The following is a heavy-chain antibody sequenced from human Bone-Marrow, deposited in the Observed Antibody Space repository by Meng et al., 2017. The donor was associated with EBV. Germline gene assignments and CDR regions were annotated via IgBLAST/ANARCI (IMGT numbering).Heavy chain of an antibody. D-gene: IGHD3-10*01. CDR2: ICDPGTF. CDR3: AKSRSSTPGVADY. V-gene: IGHV4-61*01. J-gene: IGHJ4*02. CDR1: GVTVSSGHYQ. Sequence: QVGMQDSGPCLVELSEALSRKCTDSGVTVSSGHYQWSWFRMSPGEGLEWIGYICDPGTFISNPSLKRRVSIFLETSKNLFSLKMNSVTTADTAVYYCAKSRSSTPGVADYWGQGTLVTVSS.